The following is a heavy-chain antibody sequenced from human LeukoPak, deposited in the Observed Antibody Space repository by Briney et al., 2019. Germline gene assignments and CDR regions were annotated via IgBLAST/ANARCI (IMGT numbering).Heavy chain of an antibody. CDR1: GGSISSSSYY. V-gene: IGHV4-39*01. CDR3: ARQPPVAASGNFVDS. D-gene: IGHD6-13*01. CDR2: IYYSGST. J-gene: IGHJ4*02. Sequence: SETLSLTCTVSGGSISSSSYYWGWIRQPPGKVLEWIGSIYYSGSTYHNPSLKSRVTISVDTSKNQFSLKLSSVTAADTAVYYCARQPPVAASGNFVDSWGQGTLVTVSS.